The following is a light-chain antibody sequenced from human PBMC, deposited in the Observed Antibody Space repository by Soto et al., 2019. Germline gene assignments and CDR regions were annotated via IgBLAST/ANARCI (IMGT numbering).Light chain of an antibody. Sequence: QSALTQPRAVSGSPGQSVTISCTGTSSDVGGYNYVSWYQQHPGKAPKFMSYDVTQRPSGVPDRFSGSKSGNTASLTISGLQADDEADYYCCSYAGGDTYVFGSGTKVTVL. V-gene: IGLV2-11*01. CDR2: DVT. CDR3: CSYAGGDTYV. J-gene: IGLJ1*01. CDR1: SSDVGGYNY.